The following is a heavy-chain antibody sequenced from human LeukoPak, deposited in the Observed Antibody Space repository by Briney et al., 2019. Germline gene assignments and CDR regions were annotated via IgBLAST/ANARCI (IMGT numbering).Heavy chain of an antibody. CDR3: ARRAGAYSHPYDY. CDR1: EVTVTSNY. V-gene: IGHV3-53*01. Sequence: GSLRLSCAASEVTVTSNYLSWVRQAPGKGLQWVSVIYPGGDIYYSDSVKGRFIISRDNSKNTLSLQMNSLRAEDTAVYYCARRAGAYSHPYDYWGQGTLVTVSS. D-gene: IGHD4/OR15-4a*01. J-gene: IGHJ4*02. CDR2: IYPGGDI.